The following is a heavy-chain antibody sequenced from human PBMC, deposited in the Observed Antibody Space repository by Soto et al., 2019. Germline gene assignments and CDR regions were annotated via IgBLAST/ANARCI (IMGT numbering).Heavy chain of an antibody. V-gene: IGHV3-74*01. D-gene: IGHD2-15*01. CDR2: INSDGSVS. Sequence: EVQLVESGGGLVQPGGSLSLSCAASGFPFRNNWWYWVRQAPGKGLVGVSRINSDGSVSSYADSVKGRLTISRDNVKNTLYLQMNSLRAEDTAVYYCARGDCVGGPCYSLAGSFYYYMDVWGKGTTVTVFS. CDR3: ARGDCVGGPCYSLAGSFYYYMDV. J-gene: IGHJ6*03. CDR1: GFPFRNNW.